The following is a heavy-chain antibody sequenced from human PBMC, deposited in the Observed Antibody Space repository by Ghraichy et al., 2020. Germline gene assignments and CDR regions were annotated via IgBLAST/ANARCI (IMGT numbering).Heavy chain of an antibody. D-gene: IGHD3-16*01. V-gene: IGHV3-48*03. Sequence: GESLNISCAASGFTFSSYEMNWVRQAPGKGLEWVSYISSSGSAIYSADSVKGRFTISRDNAKDSLYLQMNSLRAEDTAVYYCARGGAENFDYWGQGTLVTVSS. CDR3: ARGGAENFDY. CDR1: GFTFSSYE. CDR2: ISSSGSAI. J-gene: IGHJ4*02.